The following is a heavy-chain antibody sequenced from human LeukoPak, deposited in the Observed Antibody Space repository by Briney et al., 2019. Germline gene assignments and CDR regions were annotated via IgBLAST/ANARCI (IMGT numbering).Heavy chain of an antibody. J-gene: IGHJ4*02. D-gene: IGHD3-22*01. CDR2: INHSGST. CDR3: ANGGYYEIH. Sequence: SETLSLTCAVYGGSFSGYYWSWIRQPPGKGLEWIGEINHSGSTNYNPSLKSRVTISVDMSKNQFSLKLSSVTAADTAVYYCANGGYYEIHWGQGTLVTVSS. CDR1: GGSFSGYY. V-gene: IGHV4-34*01.